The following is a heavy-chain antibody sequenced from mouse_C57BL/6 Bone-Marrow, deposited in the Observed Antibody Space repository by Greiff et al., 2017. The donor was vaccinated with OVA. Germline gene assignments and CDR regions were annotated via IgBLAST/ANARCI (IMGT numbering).Heavy chain of an antibody. D-gene: IGHD2-2*01. J-gene: IGHJ3*01. Sequence: VQRVESGAELVRPGTSVKVSCKASGYAFTNYLIEWVKQRPGQGLEWIGVINPGSGGTNYNEKFKGKATLTADKSSSTAYMQLSSLTSEDSAVYFCARSLWLQRFAYWGQGTLVTVSA. V-gene: IGHV1-54*01. CDR2: INPGSGGT. CDR3: ARSLWLQRFAY. CDR1: GYAFTNYL.